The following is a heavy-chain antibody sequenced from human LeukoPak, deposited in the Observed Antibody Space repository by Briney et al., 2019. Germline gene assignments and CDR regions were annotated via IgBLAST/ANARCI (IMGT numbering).Heavy chain of an antibody. CDR1: GFTFSSYS. CDR3: ARDPRERDPNPDY. V-gene: IGHV3-21*01. D-gene: IGHD2-21*02. Sequence: GGSLRPSCAASGFTFSSYSMNWVRQAPGEGLEWVSSISSSSSYIYYADSVKGRFTISRDNAKNSLYLQMNSLRAEDTAVYYCARDPRERDPNPDYWGQGTLVTVSS. J-gene: IGHJ4*02. CDR2: ISSSSSYI.